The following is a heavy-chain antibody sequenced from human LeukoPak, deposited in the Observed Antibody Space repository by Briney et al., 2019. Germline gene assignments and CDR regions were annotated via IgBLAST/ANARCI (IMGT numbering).Heavy chain of an antibody. Sequence: PGGSLRLSCAASGFTLNDYWMNWVRQAPGKGPVWVSHISPDGRNIAYADSVKGRFTIPRDSAKNTLYLQMNSLRVGDTAVYYCVRDGGGTTPYDCWGQGTLVTVSS. V-gene: IGHV3-74*01. J-gene: IGHJ4*02. CDR2: ISPDGRNI. CDR1: GFTLNDYW. D-gene: IGHD1-7*01. CDR3: VRDGGGTTPYDC.